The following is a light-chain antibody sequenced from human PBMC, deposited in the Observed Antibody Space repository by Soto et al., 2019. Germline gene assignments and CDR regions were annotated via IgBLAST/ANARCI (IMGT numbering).Light chain of an antibody. CDR1: SSNLGAGYD. CDR3: QSYDSTLSARYV. CDR2: GNR. V-gene: IGLV1-40*01. Sequence: QSVLTQPPSVSGAPGQRVTISCTGNSSNLGAGYDVHWYQQLPGAAPKLVIFGNRNRPSGVPDRFSASTSGTSASLAITGLQAEDEGDYYCQSYDSTLSARYVFGTGTKVTVL. J-gene: IGLJ1*01.